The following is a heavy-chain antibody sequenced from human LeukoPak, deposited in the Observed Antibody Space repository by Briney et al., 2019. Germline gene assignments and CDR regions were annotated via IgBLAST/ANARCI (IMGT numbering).Heavy chain of an antibody. J-gene: IGHJ3*01. Sequence: GRSLRLSCAASGFTFSSYAMHWVRQAPGKGLEWVAVISYDGSNKYYADSVKGRFTISRDNSKNTLYLQMNSLRAEDTAVYYCALVPDIVVVVAATYLWGQGTMVTVSS. V-gene: IGHV3-30-3*01. CDR2: ISYDGSNK. CDR1: GFTFSSYA. D-gene: IGHD2-15*01. CDR3: ALVPDIVVVVAATYL.